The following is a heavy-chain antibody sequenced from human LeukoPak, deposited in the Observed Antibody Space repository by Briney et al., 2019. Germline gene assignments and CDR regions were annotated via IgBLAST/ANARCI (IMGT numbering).Heavy chain of an antibody. CDR2: IKQDGSEI. CDR1: GFTFSNYW. Sequence: GGSLRLSCAASGFTFSNYWMGWVRQAPGKGLEWVANIKQDGSEIYYVDSVKGRFTISRDTAKDSLYLQMNSLRAEDTAVYYCAKDRDDYGDYRAFDYWGQGTLVTVSS. V-gene: IGHV3-7*01. J-gene: IGHJ4*02. CDR3: AKDRDDYGDYRAFDY. D-gene: IGHD4-17*01.